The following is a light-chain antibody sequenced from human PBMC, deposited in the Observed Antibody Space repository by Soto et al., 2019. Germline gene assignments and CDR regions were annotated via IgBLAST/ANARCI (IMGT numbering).Light chain of an antibody. CDR2: GNS. V-gene: IGLV1-40*01. CDR3: QSYDSSLSGSNYV. J-gene: IGLJ1*01. CDR1: SSNIGAGYD. Sequence: TVVTQPPSVSGAPGQRVTISCTGSSSNIGAGYDVHWYQQLPGTAPKLLIYGNSNRPSGVPDRFSGSKSGTSASLAITGLQAEDEADYYCQSYDSSLSGSNYVFGTGTQLTVL.